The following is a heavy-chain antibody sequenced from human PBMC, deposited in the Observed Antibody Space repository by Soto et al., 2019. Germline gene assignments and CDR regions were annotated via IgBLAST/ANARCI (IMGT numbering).Heavy chain of an antibody. CDR3: ARGRRGGSGYYIVY. V-gene: IGHV1-69*13. Sequence: VASVKVSCKASGGTFSSYAISWVRQAPGQGLEWMGGIIPIFGTANYAQKFQGRVTITADESTSTAYMELSSLRSEDTAVYYCARGRRGGSGYYIVYWGQGTLVTVSS. CDR2: IIPIFGTA. D-gene: IGHD3-3*01. CDR1: GGTFSSYA. J-gene: IGHJ4*02.